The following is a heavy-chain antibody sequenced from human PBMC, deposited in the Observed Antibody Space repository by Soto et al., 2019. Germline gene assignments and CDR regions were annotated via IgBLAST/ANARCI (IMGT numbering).Heavy chain of an antibody. CDR2: INAGNGNT. CDR3: ALDGSGSKHYYYGMDV. D-gene: IGHD3-10*01. J-gene: IGHJ6*02. V-gene: IGHV1-3*01. Sequence: ASVKVSCNASGYTFTSSAMHWVRQAPGQRLEWMGWINAGNGNTKYSQKFQGRVTITRDTSASTAYMELSSLRSEDTAVYYCALDGSGSKHYYYGMDVWGQGTTVTVSS. CDR1: GYTFTSSA.